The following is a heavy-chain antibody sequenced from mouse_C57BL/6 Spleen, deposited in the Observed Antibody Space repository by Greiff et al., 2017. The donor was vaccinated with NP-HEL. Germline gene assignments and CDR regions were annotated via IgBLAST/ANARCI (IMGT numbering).Heavy chain of an antibody. CDR3: TRGEGYMDY. Sequence: VQLQQSGAELVRPGASVTLSCKASGYTFTDYEMHWVKQTPVHGLEWIGAIDPETGGTAYNQKFKGKAILTADKSSSTAYMELRSLTSEDSAGYYCTRGEGYMDYWGQGTSVTVSS. J-gene: IGHJ4*01. V-gene: IGHV1-15*01. CDR2: IDPETGGT. CDR1: GYTFTDYE.